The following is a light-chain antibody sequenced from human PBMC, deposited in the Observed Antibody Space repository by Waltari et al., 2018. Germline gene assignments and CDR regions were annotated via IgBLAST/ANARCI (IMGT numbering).Light chain of an antibody. Sequence: QSALSQPASVSGSPGQSITISCSGTDSYVGSYDCVSWYQQHPGKAPHLIIYEVSNRPSGISNRFSASKSGNTASLTISGLQAEDEADYYCSSYTTSSAPGVFGTGTRVTVL. CDR2: EVS. V-gene: IGLV2-14*01. CDR3: SSYTTSSAPGV. J-gene: IGLJ1*01. CDR1: DSYVGSYDC.